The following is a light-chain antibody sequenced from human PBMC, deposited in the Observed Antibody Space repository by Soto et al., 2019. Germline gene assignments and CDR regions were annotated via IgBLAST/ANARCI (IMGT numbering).Light chain of an antibody. CDR2: TND. CDR3: AVWDDSLNGHV. Sequence: QSVLTQPPSASGTPGQTVTISCSGSSSNIGTSSVHWYKHLPGTAPKPLIYTNDQRPSGVPDRLSSSKSGTSASLAISGLQSEDEADYYCAVWDDSLNGHVFGAGTKVTVL. J-gene: IGLJ1*01. V-gene: IGLV1-44*01. CDR1: SSNIGTSS.